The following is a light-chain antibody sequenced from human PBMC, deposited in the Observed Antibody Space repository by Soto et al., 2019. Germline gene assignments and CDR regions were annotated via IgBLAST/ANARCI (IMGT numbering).Light chain of an antibody. J-gene: IGKJ1*01. CDR1: QGISNY. V-gene: IGKV1-27*01. CDR2: AAS. CDR3: QTYDTAPAWA. Sequence: DIPMTQSPSSLSASVGDRVTIACRASQGISNYLAWFQQKPGKVPKLLIFAASALRSGVPSRFSGSGSGTDFTLTIASLQPEDVATYYCQTYDTAPAWAFGQGTRVEI.